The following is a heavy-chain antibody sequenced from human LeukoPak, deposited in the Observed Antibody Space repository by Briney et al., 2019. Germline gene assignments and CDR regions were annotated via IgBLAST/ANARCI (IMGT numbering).Heavy chain of an antibody. CDR2: IYPGDSDT. CDR1: GYSFTSYW. D-gene: IGHD2-15*01. CDR3: ARPAYCSGGSCYTDAFDI. Sequence: GESLKISCKGSGYSFTSYWIGWVRQMPGKGLEWMGIIYPGDSDTRYSPSFQGQVTISADKSISTAYLQRSSLKASDTAMYYCARPAYCSGGSCYTDAFDIWGQGTMVTVSS. V-gene: IGHV5-51*01. J-gene: IGHJ3*02.